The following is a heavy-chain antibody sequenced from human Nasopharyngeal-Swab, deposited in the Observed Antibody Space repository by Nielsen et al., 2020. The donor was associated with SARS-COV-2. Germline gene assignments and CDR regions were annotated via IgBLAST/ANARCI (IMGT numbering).Heavy chain of an antibody. V-gene: IGHV7-4-1*02. J-gene: IGHJ4*02. CDR3: ARDGPEVRFGLDY. D-gene: IGHD3-10*01. CDR1: GYTFTSYA. CDR2: TNTNTGNP. Sequence: ASVKVSCKASGYTFTSYAMHWVRQAPGQGLEWMGWTNTNTGNPTYAQGFTGRFVFSLDTSVSTAYLQISSLKAEDTAVYYCARDGPEVRFGLDYWGQGTLVTVSS.